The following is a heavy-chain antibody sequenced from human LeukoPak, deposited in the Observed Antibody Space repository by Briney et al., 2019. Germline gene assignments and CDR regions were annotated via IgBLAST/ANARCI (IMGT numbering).Heavy chain of an antibody. J-gene: IGHJ4*02. CDR3: AKAEVGPLDY. CDR1: GFTFSSYG. Sequence: GGSLRLSCAASGFTFSSYGMHWVRQAPGKGLEGGAVIWYDGSNKYYADSVKGRFTISRDNSKNTLYLQMNSLRVEDTALYYCAKAEVGPLDYWGQGTLVTVSS. CDR2: IWYDGSNK. D-gene: IGHD1-26*01. V-gene: IGHV3-33*06.